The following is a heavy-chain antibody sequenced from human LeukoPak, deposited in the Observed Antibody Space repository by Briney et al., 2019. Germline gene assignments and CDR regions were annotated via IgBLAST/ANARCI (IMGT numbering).Heavy chain of an antibody. CDR2: ISSSSSTI. CDR3: ARGGRGYSYGYCNY. D-gene: IGHD5-18*01. Sequence: GGSLRLSCAASGFTFSSYSMNWVRQAPGKGLEWVSYISSSSSTIYYADSVKGRFTISRDNAKNSLYLQMNSLRAEDTAVYYCARGGRGYSYGYCNYWGQGTLVTVSS. J-gene: IGHJ4*02. V-gene: IGHV3-48*01. CDR1: GFTFSSYS.